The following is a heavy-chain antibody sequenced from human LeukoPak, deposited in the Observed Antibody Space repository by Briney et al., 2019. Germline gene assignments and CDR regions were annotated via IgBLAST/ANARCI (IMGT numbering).Heavy chain of an antibody. CDR1: GFTFSSYA. V-gene: IGHV3-23*01. D-gene: IGHD2-8*01. CDR2: ISGSGGST. Sequence: TGASLRLSCAASGFTFSSYAMSWVRQAPGKGLEWVSAISGSGGSTYYADSVKGRFTISRDNSKNTLYLQMNSLRAEDTAVYYCAKVGGPIVLMVYATHGMDVWGQGTTVTVS. J-gene: IGHJ6*02. CDR3: AKVGGPIVLMVYATHGMDV.